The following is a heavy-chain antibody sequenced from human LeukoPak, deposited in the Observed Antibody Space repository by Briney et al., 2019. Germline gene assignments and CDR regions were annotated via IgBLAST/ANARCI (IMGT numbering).Heavy chain of an antibody. Sequence: PGGSLRLSCAASGFTFSSYAMSWVRQAPGKGLEWVSTFSGSGINTYYANSVRGRFTISRDNSMDTLYLQMTSLRADDAAVYYCAKLRGATYGYFFDYWGQGTQVTVSS. CDR2: FSGSGINT. J-gene: IGHJ4*02. V-gene: IGHV3-23*01. CDR3: AKLRGATYGYFFDY. CDR1: GFTFSSYA. D-gene: IGHD3-10*01.